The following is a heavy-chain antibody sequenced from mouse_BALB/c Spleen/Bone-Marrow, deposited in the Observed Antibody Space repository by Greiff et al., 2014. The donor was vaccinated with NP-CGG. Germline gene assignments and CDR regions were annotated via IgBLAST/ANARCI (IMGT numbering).Heavy chain of an antibody. V-gene: IGHV1S41*01. CDR2: IAPGSGST. CDR1: GYTFTSYW. Sequence: DLVKPGASVKLSCKASGYTFTSYWINWIKQRPGQGLEWIGRIAPGSGSTYYNEMFKGKATLTADTSSSTAYIQLSSLSSEDSAVYVCARFPIYYGNYGAMDYWGQGTSVTVSS. D-gene: IGHD2-1*01. CDR3: ARFPIYYGNYGAMDY. J-gene: IGHJ4*01.